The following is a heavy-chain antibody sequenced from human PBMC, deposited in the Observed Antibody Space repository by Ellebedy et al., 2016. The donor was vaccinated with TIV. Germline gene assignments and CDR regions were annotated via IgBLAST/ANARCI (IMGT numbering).Heavy chain of an antibody. CDR1: GYSFTSYW. D-gene: IGHD4-23*01. CDR2: IYPGDSDT. V-gene: IGHV5-51*01. J-gene: IGHJ4*02. CDR3: ARPSANSNDY. Sequence: GGSLRLSCKGSGYSFTSYWIGWVRQMPGKGLEWMGIIYPGDSDTRYSPSFQGQVTISADKSISTAYPQWSSLKASDTAMYYCARPSANSNDYWGQGTLVTVSS.